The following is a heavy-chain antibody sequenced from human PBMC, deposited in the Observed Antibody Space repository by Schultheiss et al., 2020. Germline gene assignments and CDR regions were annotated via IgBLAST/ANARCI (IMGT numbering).Heavy chain of an antibody. CDR3: ARVYSSGWYWSYYYYYGMDV. Sequence: GGSLRLSCAASGFTFSSYWMSWVRQAPGKGLEWVANIKQDGSEKYYVDSVKGRFTISRDNAKNSLYLQMNSLRAEDTAVYYCARVYSSGWYWSYYYYYGMDVWGQGTTVTVSS. J-gene: IGHJ6*02. CDR2: IKQDGSEK. CDR1: GFTFSSYW. D-gene: IGHD6-19*01. V-gene: IGHV3-7*01.